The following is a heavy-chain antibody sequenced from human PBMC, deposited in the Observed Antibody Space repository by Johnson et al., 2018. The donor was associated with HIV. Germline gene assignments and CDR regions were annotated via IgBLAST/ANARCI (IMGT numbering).Heavy chain of an antibody. Sequence: QVQLVESGGGLVQPGGSLRLSCAASGFTFSQFAMHWVRQAPGKGLEWVAIISYDGSEKYFADSVKGRFTISRDSSKNTLYLQMNSLKTEDTAVYYCTTKTTGVTLGFDIWGQGTMVTVSS. J-gene: IGHJ3*02. CDR3: TTKTTGVTLGFDI. CDR1: GFTFSQFA. CDR2: ISYDGSEK. D-gene: IGHD4-23*01. V-gene: IGHV3-30*04.